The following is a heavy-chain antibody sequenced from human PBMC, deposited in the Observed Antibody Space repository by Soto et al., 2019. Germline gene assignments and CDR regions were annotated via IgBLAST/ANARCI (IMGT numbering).Heavy chain of an antibody. CDR1: GGAISTYY. J-gene: IGHJ4*02. Sequence: SETLSLTCTVSGGAISTYYWSWIRQSPGKGLEWIGYIYYSGSTNYIPSLKSRLTISVDTSKNQFSLKLSSVTAADTAVYYCARSLTIFGVVPTYFEYWGQGILVTVSS. V-gene: IGHV4-59*01. CDR3: ARSLTIFGVVPTYFEY. CDR2: IYYSGST. D-gene: IGHD3-3*01.